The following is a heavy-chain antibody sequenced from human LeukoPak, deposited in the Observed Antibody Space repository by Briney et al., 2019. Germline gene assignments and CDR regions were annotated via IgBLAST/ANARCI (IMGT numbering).Heavy chain of an antibody. CDR2: ITGNNGYT. J-gene: IGHJ4*02. Sequence: EASVKVSCKTSGYTFSGYGISWVRQAPGQGLEWMGWITGNNGYTNYAPSLQGRVTMTKDTSTNTAYMELTSQRSDDTAVYYCARDQRNSGSYRFEYWGQGTLVTVSS. V-gene: IGHV1-18*01. CDR1: GYTFSGYG. CDR3: ARDQRNSGSYRFEY. D-gene: IGHD1-26*01.